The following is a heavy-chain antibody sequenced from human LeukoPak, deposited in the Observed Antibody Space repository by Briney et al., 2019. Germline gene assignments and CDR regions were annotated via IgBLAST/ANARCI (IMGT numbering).Heavy chain of an antibody. D-gene: IGHD3-10*01. CDR2: IYYSGST. CDR1: GGSISSYY. Sequence: SETLSLTCTVSGGSISSYYWSWIRQPPGKGLEWIGYIYYSGSTNYNPSLKSRVTISVDTSKNQFSLKLSSVTAADTAVYYCARAGSGSYYNEDFNWFDPWGQGTLVTVSS. CDR3: ARAGSGSYYNEDFNWFDP. V-gene: IGHV4-59*12. J-gene: IGHJ5*02.